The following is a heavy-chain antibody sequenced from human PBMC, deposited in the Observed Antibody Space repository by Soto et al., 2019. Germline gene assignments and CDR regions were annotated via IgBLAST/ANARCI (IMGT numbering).Heavy chain of an antibody. CDR2: INHSGST. CDR1: CGSFSGYC. D-gene: IGHD5-18*01. J-gene: IGHJ4*02. V-gene: IGHV4-34*01. CDR3: ARGLKLWAFDY. Sequence: SETLSLTCAVYCGSFSGYCWSWIRQPPGRGLEWIGEINHSGSTNYNPSLKSRVTISVDTSKNQFSLKLSSVTAADTAVYYCARGLKLWAFDYWGQGTLVTVSS.